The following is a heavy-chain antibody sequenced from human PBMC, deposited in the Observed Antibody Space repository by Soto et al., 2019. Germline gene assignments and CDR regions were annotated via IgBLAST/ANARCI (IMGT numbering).Heavy chain of an antibody. J-gene: IGHJ6*03. CDR3: ARDGVDIVVVPAASTNYYYYYMDV. V-gene: IGHV3-33*01. Sequence: QVQLVESGGGVVQPGRSLRLSCAASGFTFSSYGMHWGRQAPGKGLEWVAVIWDDGSNKYYADSVKGRFTISRDNSKNTLYLPMNSLRAEDTAVYYCARDGVDIVVVPAASTNYYYYYMDVWGKGTTVTVSS. D-gene: IGHD2-2*03. CDR2: IWDDGSNK. CDR1: GFTFSSYG.